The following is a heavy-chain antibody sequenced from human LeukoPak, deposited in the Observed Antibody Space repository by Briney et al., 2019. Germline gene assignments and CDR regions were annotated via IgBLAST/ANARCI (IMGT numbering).Heavy chain of an antibody. D-gene: IGHD4-17*01. CDR2: ISSSSYI. CDR3: ARNDDYGDYALGY. CDR1: GFTFSSYS. Sequence: PGRSLRLSCAASGFTFSSYSMNWVRQAPGKGLEWVSSISSSSYIYYADSVKGRFTISRDNAKNSLYLQMDSLRAEDTAVYYCARNDDYGDYALGYWGQGTLVTVSS. J-gene: IGHJ4*02. V-gene: IGHV3-21*01.